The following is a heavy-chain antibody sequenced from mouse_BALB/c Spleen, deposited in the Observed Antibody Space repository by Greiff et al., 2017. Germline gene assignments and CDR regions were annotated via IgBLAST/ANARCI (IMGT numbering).Heavy chain of an antibody. J-gene: IGHJ4*01. CDR3: ARPMITTNAMDY. Sequence: EVKLVESGGGLVKPGGSLKLSCAASGFTFSDYYMYWVRQTPEKRLEWVATISDGGSYTYYPDSVKGRFTISRDNAKNNLYLQMSSLKSEDTAMYYCARPMITTNAMDYWGQGTSGNGAS. V-gene: IGHV5-4*02. CDR2: ISDGGSYT. CDR1: GFTFSDYY. D-gene: IGHD2-4*01.